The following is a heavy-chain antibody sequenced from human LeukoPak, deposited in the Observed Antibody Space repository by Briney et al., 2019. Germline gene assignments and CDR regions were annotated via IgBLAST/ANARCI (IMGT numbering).Heavy chain of an antibody. CDR1: GGSISSGIYY. D-gene: IGHD3-3*01. CDR2: MSCNGST. Sequence: PSQTLSLTCTVSGGSISSGIYYWSWIRQHPGKGLEWIGYMSCNGSTYYSPPFKIRISKSVATSKNQFYLNLSSVTAADTAVYYCARDRYALGYMEVWGEGTTVTVSS. V-gene: IGHV4-31*03. CDR3: ARDRYALGYMEV. J-gene: IGHJ6*03.